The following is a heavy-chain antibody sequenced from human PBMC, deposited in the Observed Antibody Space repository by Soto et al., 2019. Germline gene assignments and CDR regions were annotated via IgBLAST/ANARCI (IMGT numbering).Heavy chain of an antibody. CDR2: MHYNGYT. Sequence: SETLSLTCTVSSDSISNYYCSWFRQPPGKGLEWIGYMHYNGYTSYNPSLRSRVTISVDRSKNQFSLKLSSVTAADTAVCYCAAGGGLPRYYWGQGTLVTVSS. CDR3: AAGGGLPRYY. D-gene: IGHD5-12*01. CDR1: SDSISNYY. V-gene: IGHV4-59*12. J-gene: IGHJ4*02.